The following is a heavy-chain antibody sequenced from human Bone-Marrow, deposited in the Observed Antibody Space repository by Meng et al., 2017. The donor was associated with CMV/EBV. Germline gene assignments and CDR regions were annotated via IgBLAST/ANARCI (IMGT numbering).Heavy chain of an antibody. Sequence: GGSLRLSCAASGFTFSSYWMHWVRQAPGKGLVWVSRINSDGSSTSYADSVKGRFTISRDNAKNTLYLQMNSLRAEDTAVYYCARAGYGRGYFDYWGQGTLVTVSS. CDR3: ARAGYGRGYFDY. CDR2: INSDGSST. CDR1: GFTFSSYW. V-gene: IGHV3-74*01. D-gene: IGHD5-12*01. J-gene: IGHJ4*02.